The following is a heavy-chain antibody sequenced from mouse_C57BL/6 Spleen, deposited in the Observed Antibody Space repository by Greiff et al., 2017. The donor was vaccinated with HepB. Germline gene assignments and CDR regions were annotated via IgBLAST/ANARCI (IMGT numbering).Heavy chain of an antibody. D-gene: IGHD1-1*01. V-gene: IGHV1-20*01. J-gene: IGHJ2*01. CDR1: GYSFTGYF. CDR2: INPYNGDT. Sequence: EVQLQQSGPELVKPGDSVKISCKASGYSFTGYFMNWVMQSHGKSLEWIGRINPYNGDTFYNQKFKGKATLTVDKSSSTAHMELRSLTSEDSAVYYCARRDYATPGYFDYWGQGTTLTVSS. CDR3: ARRDYATPGYFDY.